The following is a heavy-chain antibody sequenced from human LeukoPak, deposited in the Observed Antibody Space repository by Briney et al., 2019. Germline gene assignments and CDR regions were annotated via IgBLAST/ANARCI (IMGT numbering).Heavy chain of an antibody. CDR2: ISWNSGSI. J-gene: IGHJ6*03. V-gene: IGHV3-9*01. Sequence: GRSLRLSCAASGFTFGDYAMHWVRQAPGKGLEWVSGISWNSGSIGYAVSVKGRFTISRDNAKNSLYLQMSSLRAEDTALYYCAKEADIAAAFLNYMDVWGKGTTVTVSS. D-gene: IGHD6-13*01. CDR3: AKEADIAAAFLNYMDV. CDR1: GFTFGDYA.